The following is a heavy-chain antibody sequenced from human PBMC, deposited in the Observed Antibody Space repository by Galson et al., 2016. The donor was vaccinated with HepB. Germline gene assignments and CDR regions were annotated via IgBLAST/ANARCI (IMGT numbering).Heavy chain of an antibody. Sequence: SVKVSCKGSGPSFNKRGITWVRQAPGQGLEWVGWISAYNGNTNSAEKFQGRVTMTTDTPTRTAHLEVRSLRSDDTAVYFCATSTVFDYWTGFSDYYGLDVWGLGTSVIVSS. J-gene: IGHJ6*02. CDR3: ATSTVFDYWTGFSDYYGLDV. D-gene: IGHD3/OR15-3a*01. V-gene: IGHV1-18*04. CDR2: ISAYNGNT. CDR1: GPSFNKRG.